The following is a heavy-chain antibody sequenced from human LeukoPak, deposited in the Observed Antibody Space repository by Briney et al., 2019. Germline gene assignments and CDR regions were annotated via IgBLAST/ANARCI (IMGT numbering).Heavy chain of an antibody. V-gene: IGHV3-43*01. Sequence: GGSLRLSCAASGFTFDDYTMHWVRQAPGKGLEWVSLINWDGGSTYYADSVKGRFTISRDNSKNSLYLQMNSLRTEDTALYYCAKDLSSPGFSNTWSFFDYWGQGTLVTVSS. CDR3: AKDLSSPGFSNTWSFFDY. J-gene: IGHJ4*02. D-gene: IGHD6-13*01. CDR2: INWDGGST. CDR1: GFTFDDYT.